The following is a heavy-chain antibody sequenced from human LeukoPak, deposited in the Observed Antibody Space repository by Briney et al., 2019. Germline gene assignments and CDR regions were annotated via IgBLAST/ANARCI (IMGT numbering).Heavy chain of an antibody. CDR2: ISYDGSNK. D-gene: IGHD1-14*01. CDR3: ARVYRRYFDY. J-gene: IGHJ4*02. Sequence: PGGSLRLSCAASGFTFSSYAMHWVRQAPGKGLEWVAVISYDGSNKYYADSVKGRFTISRDNSKNSLYLQMNSLRAEDTAVYYCARVYRRYFDYWGQGTLVTVSS. V-gene: IGHV3-30*04. CDR1: GFTFSSYA.